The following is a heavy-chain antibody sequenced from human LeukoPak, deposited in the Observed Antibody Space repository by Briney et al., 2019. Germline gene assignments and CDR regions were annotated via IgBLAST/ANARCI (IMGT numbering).Heavy chain of an antibody. J-gene: IGHJ1*01. Sequence: SETLSLTCAVSGGSISSSNWWSWVRQPPGKGLEWIGEIYHSGSTNYNPSLKSRVTISVDKSKNQFSLKLSSVTAADTAVYYCSTESTPNCSGGSCTGHFQHWGQGTLVTVSS. CDR3: STESTPNCSGGSCTGHFQH. D-gene: IGHD2-15*01. CDR1: GGSISSSNW. CDR2: IYHSGST. V-gene: IGHV4-4*02.